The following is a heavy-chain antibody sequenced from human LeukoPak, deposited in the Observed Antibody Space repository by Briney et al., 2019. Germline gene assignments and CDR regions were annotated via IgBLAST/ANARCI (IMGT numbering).Heavy chain of an antibody. CDR1: GYTFTDYY. CDR3: ATRGGPGSFDT. CDR2: VDPEDGET. J-gene: IGHJ3*02. V-gene: IGHV1-69-2*01. D-gene: IGHD3-10*01. Sequence: ASVKVSCKVSGYTFTDYYMHWVQQAPGKGLEWMGLVDPEDGETIYAEKFQGRVTITADTSTDTAYMELSSLRSEDTAVYYCATRGGPGSFDTWGQGTMVTVSS.